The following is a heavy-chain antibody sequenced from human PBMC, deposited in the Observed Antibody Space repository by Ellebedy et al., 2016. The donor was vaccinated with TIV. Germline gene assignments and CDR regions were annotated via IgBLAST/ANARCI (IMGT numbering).Heavy chain of an antibody. CDR1: GGSISSSSYY. Sequence: MPSETLSLTCTVSGGSISSSSYYWGWIRQPPGMGLEWIGSIYHSGSTYYNPSLKSRVTISVDRSKNQFSLKLSSVTAADTAVYYCARGIAAAGGAFDYWGQGTLVTVSS. V-gene: IGHV4-39*07. D-gene: IGHD6-13*01. CDR3: ARGIAAAGGAFDY. CDR2: IYHSGST. J-gene: IGHJ4*02.